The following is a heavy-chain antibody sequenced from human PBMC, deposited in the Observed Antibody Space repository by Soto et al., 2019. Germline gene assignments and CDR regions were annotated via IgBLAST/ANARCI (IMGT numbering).Heavy chain of an antibody. CDR2: ISGSGGST. CDR3: AKRSWPVVVAATTYYYYGMDV. CDR1: GFTFSSYA. Sequence: GGSLRLSCAASGFTFSSYAMSWVRQAPGEGLEWVSAISGSGGSTYYADSVKGRFTISRDNSKNTLYLQMNSLRAEDTAVYYCAKRSWPVVVAATTYYYYGMDVWGQGTTVTVSS. J-gene: IGHJ6*02. D-gene: IGHD2-15*01. V-gene: IGHV3-23*01.